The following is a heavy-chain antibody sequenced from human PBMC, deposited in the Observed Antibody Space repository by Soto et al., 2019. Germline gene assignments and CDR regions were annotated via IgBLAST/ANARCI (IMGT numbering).Heavy chain of an antibody. CDR1: GITFSIYA. D-gene: IGHD2-2*01. Sequence: GGSLRLSCAASGITFSIYAMHWVRQAPGKGLEWVADIRYDSSNIYYADSVKGRFTISRDNAKNALYLQMNSLRADDTAVYYCASSEGYQLPLFDYWGQGTLVTVSS. CDR3: ASSEGYQLPLFDY. J-gene: IGHJ4*02. CDR2: IRYDSSNI. V-gene: IGHV3-30-3*01.